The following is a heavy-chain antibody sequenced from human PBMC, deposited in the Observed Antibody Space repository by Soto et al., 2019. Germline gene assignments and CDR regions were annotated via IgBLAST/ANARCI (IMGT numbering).Heavy chain of an antibody. Sequence: EVQLLESGGGLVQPGGSLRLSCAASGFTFSCYAMRWVRQAPGKGLEGVSGMSGSGGSSYYAASVKGRCTISIDNSTNTPYLQTNSLRAEDTAVYYSARRGSGSYYDYWGQGTLVTVSS. V-gene: IGHV3-23*01. J-gene: IGHJ4*02. CDR1: GFTFSCYA. D-gene: IGHD1-26*01. CDR3: ARRGSGSYYDY. CDR2: MSGSGGSS.